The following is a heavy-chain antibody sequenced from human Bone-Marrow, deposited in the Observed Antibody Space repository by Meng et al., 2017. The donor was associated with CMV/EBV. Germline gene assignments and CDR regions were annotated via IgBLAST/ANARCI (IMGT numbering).Heavy chain of an antibody. CDR1: GYTFTGYD. CDR3: ARVRLGVAGRFGDYGMDV. D-gene: IGHD6-19*01. Sequence: ASVKVSCKASGYTFTGYDMHWVRQAPGQGLEWMGWINPNSGGTNYAQKFQGRVTMTRDTSISTAYMELSRLRSDDTAVYYCARVRLGVAGRFGDYGMDVWGQGTTVTVSS. CDR2: INPNSGGT. V-gene: IGHV1-2*02. J-gene: IGHJ6*02.